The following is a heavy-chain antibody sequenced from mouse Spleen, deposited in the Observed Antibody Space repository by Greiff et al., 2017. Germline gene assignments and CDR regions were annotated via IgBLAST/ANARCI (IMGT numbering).Heavy chain of an antibody. J-gene: IGHJ2*01. CDR1: GYTFTNYW. D-gene: IGHD2-2*01. Sequence: EVQLQQSGAELVRPGTSVKISCKASGYTFTNYWLGWVKQRPGQGLEWIGAIYPGNSDTSYNQKFKGKAKLTAVTSTSTAYMELSSLTNEDSAVYYCTREWLDYFDYWGQGTTLTVSS. CDR3: TREWLDYFDY. V-gene: IGHV1-5*01. CDR2: IYPGNSDT.